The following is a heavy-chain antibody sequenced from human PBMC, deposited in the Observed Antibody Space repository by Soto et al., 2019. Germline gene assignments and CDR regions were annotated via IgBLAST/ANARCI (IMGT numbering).Heavy chain of an antibody. V-gene: IGHV3-23*01. CDR2: ISGSGGST. CDR3: AKGDSGDSPYYYYYRDV. Sequence: EVQLLESGGGLVQPGGSLRLSCAASGFTFSSYAMSWVRQAPGKGLEWVSAISGSGGSTYYADSVKGRFTISRDNSKNRLYRQMNSLRAQDTAVYYCAKGDSGDSPYYYYYRDVWGKGTTVTVSS. J-gene: IGHJ6*03. CDR1: GFTFSSYA. D-gene: IGHD4-17*01.